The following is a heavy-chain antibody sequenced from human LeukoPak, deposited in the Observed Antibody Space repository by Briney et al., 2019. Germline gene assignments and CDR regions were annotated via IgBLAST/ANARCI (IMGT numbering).Heavy chain of an antibody. CDR3: AGGPLTWFDP. CDR1: GFTFSDNY. CDR2: ISSGGTTI. J-gene: IGHJ5*02. Sequence: GGSLRLSCAASGFTFSDNYMSWIRQAPGKGLEWVSYISSGGTTIYYADSVKGRFTISRDNAKKSLYLQMNSLTAEDTAVYYCAGGPLTWFDPWGQGTLVTVSS. V-gene: IGHV3-11*01.